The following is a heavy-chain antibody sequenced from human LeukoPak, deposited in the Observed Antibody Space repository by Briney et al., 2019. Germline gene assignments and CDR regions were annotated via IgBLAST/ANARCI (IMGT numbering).Heavy chain of an antibody. Sequence: ASVKVSCKASGYTFTAYCVHWVRQAPGQGLEWMGWISPSGGGTNYAQKFQGRVTMTRDTSISTAYMELSRLSSDDTAVYYCARVKEMATVRGGIFDYWGQGTLVTVSS. V-gene: IGHV1-2*02. D-gene: IGHD5-24*01. J-gene: IGHJ4*02. CDR1: GYTFTAYC. CDR3: ARVKEMATVRGGIFDY. CDR2: ISPSGGGT.